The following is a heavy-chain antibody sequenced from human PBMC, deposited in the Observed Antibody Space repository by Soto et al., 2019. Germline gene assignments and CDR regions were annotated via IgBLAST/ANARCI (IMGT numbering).Heavy chain of an antibody. V-gene: IGHV3-23*01. CDR3: AKGGVSTRNLVP. CDR2: INTNGAVT. Sequence: PGGSLRLSCAASGFTFSSYAMSWVRQTPEKGLEWVSVINTNGAVTYYADSVKGRFTLSRDNSKNTVYLQMNSLRDEDTAVYYCAKGGVSTRNLVPWGQGTLVTGSS. CDR1: GFTFSSYA. J-gene: IGHJ5*02.